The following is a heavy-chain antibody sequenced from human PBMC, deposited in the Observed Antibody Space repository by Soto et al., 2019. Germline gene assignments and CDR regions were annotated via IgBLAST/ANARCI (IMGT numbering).Heavy chain of an antibody. CDR1: GFTFSSYE. CDR3: ARALDFWSGYLSD. J-gene: IGHJ4*02. V-gene: IGHV3-48*03. D-gene: IGHD3-3*01. Sequence: PGGTLRLSCAASGFTFSSYEMNWVRQAPGKGLERVSYISSGGTTIYYADSVKGRFTISRDYAKDSLDLQMNSLRADDTAIYYCARALDFWSGYLSDWGQGTLVTVSS. CDR2: ISSGGTTI.